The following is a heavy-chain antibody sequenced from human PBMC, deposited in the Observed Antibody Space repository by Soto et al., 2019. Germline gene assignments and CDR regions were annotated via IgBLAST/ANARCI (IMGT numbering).Heavy chain of an antibody. D-gene: IGHD5-18*01. Sequence: ASVKVSCKASGGTLSSYVISWVRQAPGQGLEWMGGIIPVFGTVNYAQKFQGRVTITADESTTTAYMELRSPRSEDAAVYYCARAQRIQLWASGMDVWGQGTTVTVSS. CDR3: ARAQRIQLWASGMDV. V-gene: IGHV1-69*13. J-gene: IGHJ6*02. CDR1: GGTLSSYV. CDR2: IIPVFGTV.